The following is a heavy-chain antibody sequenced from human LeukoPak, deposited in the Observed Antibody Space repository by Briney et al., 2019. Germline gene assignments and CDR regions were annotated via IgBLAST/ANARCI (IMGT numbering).Heavy chain of an antibody. D-gene: IGHD2-21*01. Sequence: SETLSLTCTVSGGSISSSSYYWGWIRQPPGKGLEWIGSIYYSGSTYYNPSLKSRVTISVDTSKNQFSLKLSSVTAADTAVYYCARGGGDPHYYYYGMDVWGQGTTVTVSS. CDR3: ARGGGDPHYYYYGMDV. V-gene: IGHV4-39*01. J-gene: IGHJ6*02. CDR2: IYYSGST. CDR1: GGSISSSSYY.